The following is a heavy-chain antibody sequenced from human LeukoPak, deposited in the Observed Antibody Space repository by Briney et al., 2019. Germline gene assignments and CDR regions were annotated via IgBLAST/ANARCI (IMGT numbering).Heavy chain of an antibody. Sequence: SETLSLTCTVSGGSISSGGYYWSWIRQHPGKGLEWIGCIYYSGSTYYNPSLKSRVTISVDTSKNQFSLKLSSVTAADTAVYYCARGAPYYYDSSGYQRRAFDIWGQGTMVTVSS. D-gene: IGHD3-22*01. V-gene: IGHV4-31*03. CDR1: GGSISSGGYY. J-gene: IGHJ3*02. CDR3: ARGAPYYYDSSGYQRRAFDI. CDR2: IYYSGST.